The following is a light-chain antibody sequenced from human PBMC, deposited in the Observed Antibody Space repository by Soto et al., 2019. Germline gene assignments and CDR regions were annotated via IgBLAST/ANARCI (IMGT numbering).Light chain of an antibody. V-gene: IGLV4-60*03. J-gene: IGLJ2*01. CDR2: VEGSGSY. CDR1: SGHNSYI. Sequence: QPVLTQSSSASASLGSSVKLTCTLSSGHNSYIIAWHQQQTGKAPRFLMTVEGSGSYNKGSGVPDRVSASSSGADRYLTISNLQSEDEATYYCDTWDTNTQVFGGGTK. CDR3: DTWDTNTQV.